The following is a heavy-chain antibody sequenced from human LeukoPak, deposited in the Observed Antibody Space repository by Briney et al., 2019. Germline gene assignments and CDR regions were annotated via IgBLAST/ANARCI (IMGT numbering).Heavy chain of an antibody. CDR1: GGSISSYY. V-gene: IGHV4-59*08. CDR3: ASHRIRAVADY. CDR2: IYYSGST. Sequence: SETLSLTCTVSGGSISSYYWSWIRQPPGKGLEWIGYIYYSGSTNYNPSLKSRVTISVDTSKNQFSLKLSSVTAADTAVYYCASHRIRAVADYWGQGILVTVSS. D-gene: IGHD6-19*01. J-gene: IGHJ4*02.